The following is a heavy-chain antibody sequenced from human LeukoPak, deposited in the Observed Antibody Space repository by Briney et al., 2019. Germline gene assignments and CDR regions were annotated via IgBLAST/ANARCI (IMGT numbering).Heavy chain of an antibody. D-gene: IGHD5-18*01. CDR2: ISGTGGRT. CDR3: AKSKRNTAMVYYFDY. J-gene: IGHJ4*02. V-gene: IGHV3-23*01. Sequence: GGSLRLSCAASGFTVSSNYMSWVRQAPGKGLEWVSAISGTGGRTYYADSVKGRFTISRDNSKNTLYLQMNSLRAEDTAVYYCAKSKRNTAMVYYFDYWGQGTLVTVSS. CDR1: GFTVSSNY.